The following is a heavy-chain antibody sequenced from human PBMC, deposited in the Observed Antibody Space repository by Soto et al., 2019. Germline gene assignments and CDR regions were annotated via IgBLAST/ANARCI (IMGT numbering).Heavy chain of an antibody. CDR2: FNPTSGST. J-gene: IGHJ4*02. CDR3: TREQGRGFFDSV. D-gene: IGHD3-3*01. Sequence: ASVKVSCKASGYTFINYYIHWVRQAPGQGLEWMGWFNPTSGSTNYAQNFQGRVTMTIDTSTSTAYMEVRNLRFDDTAVYYCTREQGRGFFDSVWGQGSLVTVSS. V-gene: IGHV1-46*01. CDR1: GYTFINYY.